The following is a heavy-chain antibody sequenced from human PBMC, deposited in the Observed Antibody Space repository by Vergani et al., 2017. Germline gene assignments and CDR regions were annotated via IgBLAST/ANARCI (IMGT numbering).Heavy chain of an antibody. D-gene: IGHD2-15*01. Sequence: EVQLLESGGGLVQPGGSLRLSCAASGFTFSSYAMSWVRQAPGKGLEWVSAISGSGGSTYYADSVKGRFTISRDNSKNTLYLQMNSLRAEDTAVYYCAKDKRYCSGGGCTPGGYDFDYWGQGTLVTVSS. V-gene: IGHV3-23*01. CDR2: ISGSGGST. CDR1: GFTFSSYA. CDR3: AKDKRYCSGGGCTPGGYDFDY. J-gene: IGHJ4*02.